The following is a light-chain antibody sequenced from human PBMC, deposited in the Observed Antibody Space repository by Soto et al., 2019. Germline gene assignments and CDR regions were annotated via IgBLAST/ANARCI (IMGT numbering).Light chain of an antibody. J-gene: IGKJ5*01. CDR1: QSISRY. CDR3: QQYGSSYT. Sequence: IVLTQSPGTLALSPGERTTVSCRASQSISRYLAWYQQKPGQGPRLLIYGASSRATGIPDRFSGSGSGTDFTLTISRLEPEDFAVYYCQQYGSSYTFGQGTRLENK. CDR2: GAS. V-gene: IGKV3-20*01.